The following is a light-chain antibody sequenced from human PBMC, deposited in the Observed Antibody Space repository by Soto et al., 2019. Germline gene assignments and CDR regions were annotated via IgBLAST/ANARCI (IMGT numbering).Light chain of an antibody. CDR2: SAS. CDR3: QQANSFPRT. J-gene: IGKJ1*01. Sequence: DIQMTQSPSSVSASVGDRVTITCRASQAISTWLAWYQQNPGKAPKLLIYSASNLQSGVPSRFSGSGSGTDFTLTISSLQPEDFPTYYCQQANSFPRTFGQGTKVEIK. V-gene: IGKV1D-12*01. CDR1: QAISTW.